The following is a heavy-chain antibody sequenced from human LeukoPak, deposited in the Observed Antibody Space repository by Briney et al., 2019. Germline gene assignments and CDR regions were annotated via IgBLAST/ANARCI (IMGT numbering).Heavy chain of an antibody. CDR3: AKDRHAPGRYCSSTTCFPFDP. D-gene: IGHD2-2*01. J-gene: IGHJ5*02. Sequence: PGGSLRLSCAASGFTFSDYYMSWIRQAPGKGLEWVAIISYDGSNEYYGDSVKGRFTISRDNSKSTLYLQMNSLRAEDTAVYYCAKDRHAPGRYCSSTTCFPFDPWGQGTLVTVSS. V-gene: IGHV3-30*18. CDR2: ISYDGSNE. CDR1: GFTFSDYY.